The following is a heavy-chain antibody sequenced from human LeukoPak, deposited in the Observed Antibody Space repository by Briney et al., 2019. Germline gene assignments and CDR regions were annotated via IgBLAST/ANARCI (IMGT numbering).Heavy chain of an antibody. CDR3: ATQAGGSGTAATNSLDY. D-gene: IGHD2-15*01. V-gene: IGHV3-11*01. CDR1: GFTFSDYY. Sequence: GVSLRLSCAASGFTFSDYYMSWIRQAPGKGLEWVSYISSSGSTIYYADSVKGRFTISRDNSKNSLYLQMNSLRTEDTALYYCATQAGGSGTAATNSLDYWGQGTLVTVSS. J-gene: IGHJ4*02. CDR2: ISSSGSTI.